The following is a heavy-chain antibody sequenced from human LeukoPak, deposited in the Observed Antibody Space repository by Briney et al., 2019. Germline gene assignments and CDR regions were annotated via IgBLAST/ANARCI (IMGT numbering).Heavy chain of an antibody. CDR3: ARGSDRTTDLDY. D-gene: IGHD4-17*01. CDR2: IKQDGSEK. Sequence: GGSLRLSCAASEFTFSNHAMMWVRQAPGKGLEGVANIKQDGSEKYYVDSVKGRFTISRDNAKNSLYLQMNSLRAEDTAVYYCARGSDRTTDLDYWGQGTLVTVSS. V-gene: IGHV3-7*01. CDR1: EFTFSNHA. J-gene: IGHJ4*02.